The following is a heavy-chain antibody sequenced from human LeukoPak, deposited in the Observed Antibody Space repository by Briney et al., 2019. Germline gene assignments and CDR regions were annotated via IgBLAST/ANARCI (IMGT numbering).Heavy chain of an antibody. CDR1: GDSVSSNSVG. J-gene: IGHJ1*01. V-gene: IGHV6-1*01. Sequence: SQTLSLTCAISGDSVSSNSVGWNWIRQSLSRGLEWLGRTFYRSKWYNNYAVSVKSRIIINPDTSKNQFSLQLNSVTPEDTAVYYCARGNTMVRGALQSEYFQHWGQGTLVTVSS. CDR3: ARGNTMVRGALQSEYFQH. CDR2: TFYRSKWYN. D-gene: IGHD3-10*01.